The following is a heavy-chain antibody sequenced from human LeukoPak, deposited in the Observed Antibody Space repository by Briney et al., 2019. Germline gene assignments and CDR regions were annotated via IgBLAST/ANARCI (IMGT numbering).Heavy chain of an antibody. D-gene: IGHD3-9*01. J-gene: IGHJ5*02. CDR2: IYYSGST. CDR1: GGSINSCIYY. Sequence: SETLSLTCTVSGGSINSCIYYWGWIRQPPGKGLEWIGSIYYSGSTYYNPSLKSRVTISVDTSKNQFSLKLSSVIAADTAVYYCARMHYDILTGTVGWFDPWGQGTLVTVSS. V-gene: IGHV4-39*07. CDR3: ARMHYDILTGTVGWFDP.